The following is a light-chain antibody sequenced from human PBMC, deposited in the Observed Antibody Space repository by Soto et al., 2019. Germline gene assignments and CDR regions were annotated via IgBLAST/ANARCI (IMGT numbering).Light chain of an antibody. V-gene: IGLV2-14*01. CDR3: SSYTSSSTLP. CDR1: TSDVGGYNY. Sequence: QSALTQPASVSGSPGQSITISCTGTTSDVGGYNYVSWYQHHPGKAPKLMIYEVSNRPSGVSNRFSGSKSGNTASLTISGLQAEDEADYHCSSYTSSSTLPFGGGTKLT. CDR2: EVS. J-gene: IGLJ2*01.